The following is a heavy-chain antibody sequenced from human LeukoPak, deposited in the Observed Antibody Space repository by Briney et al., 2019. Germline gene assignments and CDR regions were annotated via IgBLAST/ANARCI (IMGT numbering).Heavy chain of an antibody. J-gene: IGHJ3*02. V-gene: IGHV4-39*01. CDR1: GGSISSSSYY. Sequence: SETLSLTCTVSGGSISSSSYYWGWIRQPPGKGLEWIGSIYYSGSTYYNPSLKSRVTISVDTSKNQFSLKLSSVTAADTAVYYCARRSVIVVVPAATDAFDIWGQGTMVTVSS. D-gene: IGHD2-2*01. CDR3: ARRSVIVVVPAATDAFDI. CDR2: IYYSGST.